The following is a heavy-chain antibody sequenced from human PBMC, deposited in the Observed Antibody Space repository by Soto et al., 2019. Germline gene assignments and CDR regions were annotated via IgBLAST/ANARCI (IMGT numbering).Heavy chain of an antibody. D-gene: IGHD2-15*01. V-gene: IGHV1-18*01. Sequence: QVQLVQSGAEVRKPGASVKVSCKASGYTFSSHGIIWVRQAPGQGLEWMGWISGYNGNAKYAQRFKGRVTMTTDTSTSTVYMDLRSLGSDDSAVYYCAREGSYVWYDCWGQGTLVTVSS. CDR2: ISGYNGNA. CDR1: GYTFSSHG. J-gene: IGHJ5*01. CDR3: AREGSYVWYDC.